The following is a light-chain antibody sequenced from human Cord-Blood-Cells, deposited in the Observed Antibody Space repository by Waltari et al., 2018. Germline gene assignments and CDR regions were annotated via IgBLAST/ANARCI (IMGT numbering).Light chain of an antibody. Sequence: EIVLTQSPGTLSLSPGARATLSCRARQSVSSSYLTWYQQKPGQAPRLLIYGASRRATGIPDRFSGSGSGTDFTLTISRLEPEDCAVYYCQQYGSSPPITFGQGTKVEIK. J-gene: IGKJ1*01. CDR3: QQYGSSPPIT. CDR1: QSVSSSY. V-gene: IGKV3-20*01. CDR2: GAS.